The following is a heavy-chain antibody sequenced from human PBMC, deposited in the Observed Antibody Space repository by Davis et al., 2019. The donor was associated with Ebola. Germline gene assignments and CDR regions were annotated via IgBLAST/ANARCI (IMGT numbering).Heavy chain of an antibody. V-gene: IGHV3-9*01. Sequence: PGGSPRLSCATSGLTFDDYAMHWFRQAPGKGLEWVSGINSNSGTSAYADSVKGRFTISRDNAQDSLYLQMNSLRTEDTAFYYCAKDFYGSGSYIDAWGQGTLVTVSS. CDR3: AKDFYGSGSYIDA. J-gene: IGHJ5*02. CDR2: INSNSGTS. D-gene: IGHD3-10*01. CDR1: GLTFDDYA.